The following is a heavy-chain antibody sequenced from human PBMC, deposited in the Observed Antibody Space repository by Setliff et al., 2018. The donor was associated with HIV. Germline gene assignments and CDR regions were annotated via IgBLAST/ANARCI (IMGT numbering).Heavy chain of an antibody. CDR1: GYKFTGHH. Sequence: ASVKVSCKASGYKFTGHHIQWMRQAPGQGLEWMGRINPTMGDTQYAQKFQGRIIMTRDTSTNTVYMELSSLKSDDTALYYCARQDIPTGYYLFDYWGQGTQVTVSS. CDR2: INPTMGDT. J-gene: IGHJ4*02. D-gene: IGHD3-9*01. V-gene: IGHV1-2*06. CDR3: ARQDIPTGYYLFDY.